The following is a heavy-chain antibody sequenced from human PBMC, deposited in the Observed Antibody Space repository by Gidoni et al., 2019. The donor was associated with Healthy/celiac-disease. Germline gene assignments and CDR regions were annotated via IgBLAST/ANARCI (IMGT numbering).Heavy chain of an antibody. V-gene: IGHV4-39*07. D-gene: IGHD3-9*01. J-gene: IGHJ3*02. CDR1: GGSISSSSYY. Sequence: QLQLQESGPGLVKPSETLSLTCTVSGGSISSSSYYWGWNRQPPGKGLEGIGSIYYSGSTYYNPSLNSRVTISVDTSKNQFSLKLSSVTAADTAVYYCARDSGYYDILTAHDAFDIWGQGTMVTVSS. CDR3: ARDSGYYDILTAHDAFDI. CDR2: IYYSGST.